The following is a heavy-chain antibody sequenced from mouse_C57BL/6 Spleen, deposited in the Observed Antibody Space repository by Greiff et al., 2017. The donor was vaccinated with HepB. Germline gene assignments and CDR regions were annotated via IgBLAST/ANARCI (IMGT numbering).Heavy chain of an antibody. CDR2: IDPENGDT. CDR3: TTERVTTVVGRGYFDV. J-gene: IGHJ1*03. Sequence: VQLKQSGAELVRPGASVKLSCTASGFNIKDDYMHWVKQRPEQGLEWIGWIDPENGDTEYASKFQGKATITADTSSNTAYLQLSSLTSEDTAVYYCTTERVTTVVGRGYFDVWGTGTTVTVSS. V-gene: IGHV14-4*01. CDR1: GFNIKDDY. D-gene: IGHD1-1*01.